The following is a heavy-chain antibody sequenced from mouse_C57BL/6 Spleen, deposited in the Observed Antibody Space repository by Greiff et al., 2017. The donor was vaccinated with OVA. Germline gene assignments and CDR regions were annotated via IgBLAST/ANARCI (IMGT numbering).Heavy chain of an antibody. CDR2: INPNNGGT. Sequence: VQLQQSGPELVKPGASVKISCKASGYTFTDYYMNWVKQSHGKSLEWIGDINPNNGGTSYNQKFKGKATLTVDKSSSTAYMELRSLTSEDSAVYYCAAGDYDEAYWGQGTLVTVSA. V-gene: IGHV1-26*01. J-gene: IGHJ3*01. CDR1: GYTFTDYY. D-gene: IGHD2-4*01. CDR3: AAGDYDEAY.